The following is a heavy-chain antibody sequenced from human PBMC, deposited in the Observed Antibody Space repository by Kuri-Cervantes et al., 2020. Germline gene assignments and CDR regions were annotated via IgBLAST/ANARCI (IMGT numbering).Heavy chain of an antibody. J-gene: IGHJ1*01. V-gene: IGHV3-21*05. CDR3: ARNTNTYSSGWYSVEYFQH. D-gene: IGHD6-19*01. CDR1: GFSFNNYA. Sequence: GESLKISCVASGFSFNNYAFYWVRQAPGKGLEWVSYISTTSTYIYYTDSVKGRFTISRDNAKNSLYLQMNSLRAEDTALYYCARNTNTYSSGWYSVEYFQHWGQGTLVTVSS. CDR2: ISTTSTYI.